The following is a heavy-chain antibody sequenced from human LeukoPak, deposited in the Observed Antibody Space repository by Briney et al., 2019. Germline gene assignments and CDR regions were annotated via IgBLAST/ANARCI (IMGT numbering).Heavy chain of an antibody. J-gene: IGHJ4*02. Sequence: ASVKVSCKASGGTFSSYAISWVRQAPGQGLEWMGGIIPIFGTANYVQKFQGRVTITADESTSTAYMELSSLRSEDTAVYYCAREPTHYYDSSGPTSFDYWGQGTLVTVSS. D-gene: IGHD3-22*01. V-gene: IGHV1-69*13. CDR1: GGTFSSYA. CDR2: IIPIFGTA. CDR3: AREPTHYYDSSGPTSFDY.